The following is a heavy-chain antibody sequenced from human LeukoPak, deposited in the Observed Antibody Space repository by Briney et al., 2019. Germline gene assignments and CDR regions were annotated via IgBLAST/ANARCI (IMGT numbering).Heavy chain of an antibody. CDR2: IFYNGNT. CDR3: ARGGYYYMDV. J-gene: IGHJ6*03. CDR1: GGSLSPFY. V-gene: IGHV4-59*01. Sequence: SETLSLTSTVSGGSLSPFYWSWVRQPPREGVEWIAYIFYNGNTNYNPSLKSRVTISLDTSKKQVSLKVSSVTAADTAVYYCARGGYYYMDVWGKGTTVTVSS.